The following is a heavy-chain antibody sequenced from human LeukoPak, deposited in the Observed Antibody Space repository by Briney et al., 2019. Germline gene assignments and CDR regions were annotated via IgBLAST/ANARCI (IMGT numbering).Heavy chain of an antibody. Sequence: GGSLRLSCTASGSTFSTYGMNWVRQAPGKGLEWLSYISTTSGTIYYADSVKGRFTISRENAKNSLYLQMNSLRAEDTAAYYCAGGYCSDGTCYRFDPWGQGTLVTVSS. V-gene: IGHV3-48*01. CDR2: ISTTSGTI. D-gene: IGHD2-15*01. CDR3: AGGYCSDGTCYRFDP. CDR1: GSTFSTYG. J-gene: IGHJ5*02.